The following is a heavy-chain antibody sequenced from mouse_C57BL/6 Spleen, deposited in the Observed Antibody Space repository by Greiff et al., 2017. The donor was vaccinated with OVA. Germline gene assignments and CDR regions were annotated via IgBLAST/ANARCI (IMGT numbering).Heavy chain of an antibody. Sequence: QVQLQQPGAELVRPGSSVKLSCKASGYTFTSYWMHWVKQRPIQGLEWIGNIDPSDSETHYNQKFKDKATLTVDKSSSTAYMQLSSLTSEDSAVYYGAKSYSGEMREKYDAMDDWGQGTSVTVSS. CDR2: IDPSDSET. D-gene: IGHD2-1*01. CDR3: AKSYSGEMREKYDAMDD. CDR1: GYTFTSYW. J-gene: IGHJ4*01. V-gene: IGHV1-52*01.